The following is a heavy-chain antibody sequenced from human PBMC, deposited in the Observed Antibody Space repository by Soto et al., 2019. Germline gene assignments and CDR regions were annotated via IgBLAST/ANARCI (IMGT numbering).Heavy chain of an antibody. J-gene: IGHJ4*01. V-gene: IGHV1-8*01. Sequence: ASVKVSCKASGYNFTDFDINWVRQAPGRGLVWMGWMNPSSGETGSAQNFQGRVTMTKDISTRTFFMQLTSLRSEDTAIYYCARLAEYCNGIKCYSNFDFWGRGTQVTVSS. CDR1: GYNFTDFD. CDR2: MNPSSGET. D-gene: IGHD2-15*01. CDR3: ARLAEYCNGIKCYSNFDF.